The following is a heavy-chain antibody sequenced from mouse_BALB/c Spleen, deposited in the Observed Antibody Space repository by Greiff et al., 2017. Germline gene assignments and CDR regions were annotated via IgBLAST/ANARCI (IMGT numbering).Heavy chain of an antibody. J-gene: IGHJ2*01. CDR1: GFTFSDYY. CDR3: TRGDYYGSSSRPYFDY. Sequence: DVMLVESGGGLVKPGGSLKLSCAASGFTFSDYYMYWVRQTPEKRLEWVATISDGGSYTYYPDSVKGRFTISRDNAKNNLYLQMSSLKSEDTAMYYCTRGDYYGSSSRPYFDYWGQGTTLTVSS. D-gene: IGHD1-1*01. V-gene: IGHV5-4*02. CDR2: ISDGGSYT.